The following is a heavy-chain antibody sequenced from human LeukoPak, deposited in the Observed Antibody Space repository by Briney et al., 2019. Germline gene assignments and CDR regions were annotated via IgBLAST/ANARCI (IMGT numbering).Heavy chain of an antibody. CDR3: ARARATGEFDC. V-gene: IGHV3-7*01. CDR2: IKEDGSEK. CDR1: GFTLSSYW. Sequence: GGSLRLSCAVSGFTLSSYWMSWVRQSPEKGLEWVANIKEDGSEKYYVDPVKGRFTISRDNAKNSLYLQMNSLRAEDAAVYFCARARATGEFDCWGQGTLVTVSS. D-gene: IGHD1-26*01. J-gene: IGHJ4*02.